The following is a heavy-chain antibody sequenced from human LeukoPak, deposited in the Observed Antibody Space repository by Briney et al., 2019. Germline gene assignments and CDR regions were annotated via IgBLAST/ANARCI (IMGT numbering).Heavy chain of an antibody. CDR2: IYPDNSDT. D-gene: IGHD2-21*02. J-gene: IGHJ4*02. CDR3: ARHGDSSFRSIDY. V-gene: IGHV5-51*01. Sequence: GESLKISCKGSGYPFSTYWIGWVRQMPGKGLEWMGIIYPDNSDTRYSPSFQGQVTISADKSINIAYLQWSSLKASDTALYFCARHGDSSFRSIDYWGRGTLVTVSS. CDR1: GYPFSTYW.